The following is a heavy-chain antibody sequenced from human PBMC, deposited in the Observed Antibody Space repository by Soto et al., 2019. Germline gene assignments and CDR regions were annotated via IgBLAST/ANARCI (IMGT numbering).Heavy chain of an antibody. V-gene: IGHV3-30-3*01. CDR2: ISYDGSNK. Sequence: GGSLRLSCAASGFTFSSYAMHWVRQAPGKGLEWVAVISYDGSNKYYADSVKGRFTISRDNSKNTLYLQMNSLRAEDTAVYYCAREGEAVAGTYYYGMDVWGQGTTVTVSS. CDR3: AREGEAVAGTYYYGMDV. D-gene: IGHD6-19*01. J-gene: IGHJ6*02. CDR1: GFTFSSYA.